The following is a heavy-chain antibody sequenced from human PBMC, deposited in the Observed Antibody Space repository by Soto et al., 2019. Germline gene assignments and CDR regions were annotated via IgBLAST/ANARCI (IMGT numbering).Heavy chain of an antibody. CDR2: IKHDGSDK. V-gene: IGHV3-7*01. CDR1: GFTFSSYW. D-gene: IGHD2-2*01. Sequence: EVQLVESGGGLVQPGGSLRLSCEASGFTFSSYWMSWVRQAPGKGLEWVANIKHDGSDKYDVGSVKGRFTISRDNAKNSLYLQMNSLRDEDTAVYSCAREVPAAPSRGSYYYGMDVWGHGTTVTVSS. CDR3: AREVPAAPSRGSYYYGMDV. J-gene: IGHJ6*02.